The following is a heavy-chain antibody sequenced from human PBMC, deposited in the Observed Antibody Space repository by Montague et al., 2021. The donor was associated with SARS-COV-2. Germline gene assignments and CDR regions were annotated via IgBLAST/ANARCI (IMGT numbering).Heavy chain of an antibody. J-gene: IGHJ6*02. V-gene: IGHV4-39*07. CDR2: IYYSGST. Sequence: SETLSLTCTVSGGSISSSSYYWGWIRQPPGKGLEWIGSIYYSGSTCYNPSLKSRVTISVDTSKNQFSLKLSSVTAADTAVYYCARDKAEYIVVVPAVPLAYGMDVWGQGTTVTVSS. D-gene: IGHD2-2*01. CDR1: GGSISSSSYY. CDR3: ARDKAEYIVVVPAVPLAYGMDV.